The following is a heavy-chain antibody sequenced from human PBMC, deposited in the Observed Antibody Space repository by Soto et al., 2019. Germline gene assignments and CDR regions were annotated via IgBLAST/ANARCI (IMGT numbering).Heavy chain of an antibody. V-gene: IGHV5-10-1*01. Sequence: PGESLKISCKGSGYSFTSYWISWVRQMPGKGLEWMGRIDPSDSYTNYSPSFQGHVTISADKSISTAYLQWSSLKASDTAMYYCARLHSYGDYSYYYGMDVWGQGTTVTVSS. CDR3: ARLHSYGDYSYYYGMDV. CDR2: IDPSDSYT. CDR1: GYSFTSYW. J-gene: IGHJ6*02. D-gene: IGHD5-18*01.